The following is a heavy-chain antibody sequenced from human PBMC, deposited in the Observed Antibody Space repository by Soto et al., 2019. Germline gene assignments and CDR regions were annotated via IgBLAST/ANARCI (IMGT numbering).Heavy chain of an antibody. CDR2: VYHTGST. CDR1: GASITTYY. CDR3: ARRLFGSGWTLDS. V-gene: IGHV4-59*01. D-gene: IGHD6-19*01. Sequence: SETLSLTCDVSGASITTYYWTWIRQAPGKGLEWIGNVYHTGSTDYNSSLKSRVTISVDTSKNQFSLNMNSVTAADTAVYYCARRLFGSGWTLDSWGQGALVTVSS. J-gene: IGHJ4*02.